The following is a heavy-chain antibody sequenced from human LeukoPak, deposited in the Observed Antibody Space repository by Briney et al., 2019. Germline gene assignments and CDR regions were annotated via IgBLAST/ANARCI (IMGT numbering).Heavy chain of an antibody. CDR1: GYFISSDYY. CDR3: ARSWAGMYYPFYYFDY. Sequence: PSETLSLTCSVSGYFISSDYYWSWIRQPPGKGLEWIAEINHRGSTHYNPSLKSRVNISADTSKNQFSLNLDSVTAADTAVYYCARSWAGMYYPFYYFDYWGQGSLATVSS. V-gene: IGHV4-38-2*02. J-gene: IGHJ4*02. CDR2: INHRGST. D-gene: IGHD2-8*01.